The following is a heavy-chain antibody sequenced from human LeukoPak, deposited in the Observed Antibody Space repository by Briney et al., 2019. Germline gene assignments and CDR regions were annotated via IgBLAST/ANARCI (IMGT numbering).Heavy chain of an antibody. D-gene: IGHD3-10*01. Sequence: PGGSLRLSCAASGFTFSGSAMHWVRQASGKGLEWVGRIRSKANSYATAYAASVKGRFTISRDDSKNTAYLQMNSLKTEDTAVYYCTRRYYYGSGSLNYYYYYMDVWGKGTTVTVSS. CDR2: IRSKANSYAT. CDR3: TRRYYYGSGSLNYYYYYMDV. J-gene: IGHJ6*03. CDR1: GFTFSGSA. V-gene: IGHV3-73*01.